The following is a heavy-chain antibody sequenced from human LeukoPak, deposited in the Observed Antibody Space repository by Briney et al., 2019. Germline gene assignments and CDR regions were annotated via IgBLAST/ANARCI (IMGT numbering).Heavy chain of an antibody. D-gene: IGHD3-22*01. CDR3: ASLGDSSGYAFNY. Sequence: SETLSLNCTVSGGSISSSSYYWGWIRQPPGKGLEWIGSIYYSGSTYYNPSLKSRVTISVDTSKNQFSLKLSSVTAADTAVYYCASLGDSSGYAFNYWGQGTLVTVSS. V-gene: IGHV4-39*01. CDR1: GGSISSSSYY. CDR2: IYYSGST. J-gene: IGHJ4*02.